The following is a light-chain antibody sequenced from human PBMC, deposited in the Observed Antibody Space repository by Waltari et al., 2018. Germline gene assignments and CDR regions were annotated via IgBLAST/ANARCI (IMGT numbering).Light chain of an antibody. CDR3: QHHDSSLTCT. CDR2: AAS. Sequence: EIVLTQTPGTLSLSPGERATISCRASQSVSSRYLDWYQQKPGQSPRVLIYAASTRATGIPDRFSGSGSGTDFTLTINRLEPEDFAVYYCQHHDSSLTCTFGQGTKVEIK. V-gene: IGKV3-20*01. J-gene: IGKJ1*01. CDR1: QSVSSRY.